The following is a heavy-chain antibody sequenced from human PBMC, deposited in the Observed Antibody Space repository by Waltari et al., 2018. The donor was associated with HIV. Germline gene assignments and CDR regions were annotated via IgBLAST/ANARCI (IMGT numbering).Heavy chain of an antibody. CDR3: ARDRFCNGNGCSPSDAFDV. Sequence: QLRLQESGPGLLKPSQTLSLTFNFSGGSVGSSGFSWRWIRQSPGKGLEWIGYIYYTGSTYYNPSLKSRVNISLDRSKNQFSLRLSYVSAADTAVYYCARDRFCNGNGCSPSDAFDVWGQGRMVTVSS. V-gene: IGHV4-30-2*06. D-gene: IGHD2-15*01. CDR2: IYYTGST. CDR1: GGSVGSSGFS. J-gene: IGHJ3*01.